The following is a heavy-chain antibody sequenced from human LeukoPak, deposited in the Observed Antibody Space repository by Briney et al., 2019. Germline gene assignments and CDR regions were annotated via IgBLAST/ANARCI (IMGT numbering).Heavy chain of an antibody. CDR3: ARGDRYGMDV. CDR1: GGSISSYY. J-gene: IGHJ6*02. V-gene: IGHV4-59*01. Sequence: PSETLSLTCTVSGGSISSYYWSWIRQPPGKGLEWIGYIYYSGSTNYNPSLKSRVTISVDTSKNQFSLKLSSVTAADTAVYYCARGDRYGMDVWGQGTTVTVSS. CDR2: IYYSGST.